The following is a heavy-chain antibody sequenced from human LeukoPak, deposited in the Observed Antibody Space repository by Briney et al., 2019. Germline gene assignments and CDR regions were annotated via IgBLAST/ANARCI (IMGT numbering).Heavy chain of an antibody. CDR2: IYYSRST. J-gene: IGHJ4*02. V-gene: IGHV4-59*02. CDR1: GGSVSSYY. Sequence: PSETLSLTCTVSGGSVSSYYWSWIRQPPGKGLEWIGYIYYSRSTNYNPSLKSRVTISVDTSKNQFSLKLSSVTAADTAVYYCASSIAAPPLDYWGQGTLVTVSS. CDR3: ASSIAAPPLDY. D-gene: IGHD6-6*01.